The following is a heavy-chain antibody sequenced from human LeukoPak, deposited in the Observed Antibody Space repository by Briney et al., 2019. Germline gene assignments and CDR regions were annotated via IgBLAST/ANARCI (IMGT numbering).Heavy chain of an antibody. CDR3: AREMGVVTAHGIDV. D-gene: IGHD4-23*01. CDR2: IYYSGST. V-gene: IGHV4-39*02. CDR1: GGSISSNSSNNYH. J-gene: IGHJ6*02. Sequence: SETLSLTCIVSGGSISSNSSNNYHWGWIRQPPGQGLEWIGSIYYSGSTYYNPSLKSRVTISVDTSKNQFSLKLSSVTAADTALYYCAREMGVVTAHGIDVWGQGTTVTVSS.